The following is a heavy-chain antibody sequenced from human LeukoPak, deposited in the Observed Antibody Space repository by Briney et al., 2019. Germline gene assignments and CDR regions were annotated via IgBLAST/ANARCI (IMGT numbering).Heavy chain of an antibody. CDR2: ITSGGST. V-gene: IGHV3-23*01. CDR1: GFTLSSYD. D-gene: IGHD3-10*01. Sequence: GGSLRLSCAASGFTLSSYDMSWVRQAPGKGLEWVSAITSGGSTYYADSVKGRFAVSRDSSYNSLSLQMNSLRAEDTAVYYCARSSHGFSWGQGTLVTVSS. CDR3: ARSSHGFS. J-gene: IGHJ5*02.